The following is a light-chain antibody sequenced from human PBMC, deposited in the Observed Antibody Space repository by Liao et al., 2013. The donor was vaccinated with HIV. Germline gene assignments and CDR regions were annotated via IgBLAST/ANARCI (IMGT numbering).Light chain of an antibody. CDR2: KDS. V-gene: IGLV3-27*01. J-gene: IGLJ2*01. CDR1: VLAKKY. Sequence: SYELTQPSSVSVSPGQTARITCSGDVLAKKYARWFQQKPGQAPVLVIYKDSERPSGIPERFSGSSSGTTVTLTISGAQAMDEADYYCQAWDSSTVAFGGGTKLTVL. CDR3: QAWDSSTVA.